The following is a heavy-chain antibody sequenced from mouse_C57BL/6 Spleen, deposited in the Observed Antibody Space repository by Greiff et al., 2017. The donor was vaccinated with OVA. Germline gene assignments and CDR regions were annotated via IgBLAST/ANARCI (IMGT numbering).Heavy chain of an antibody. J-gene: IGHJ4*01. CDR1: GSTFTSSW. D-gene: IGHD4-1*01. CDR2: IDPSSGGT. V-gene: IGHV1-72*01. CDR3: ARWAYWEDYAMDY. Sequence: QVQLQQSGAELVKPGASVTLSCKASGSTFTSSWMPWVKQRPGRGLEWLGRIDPSSGGTKYNEKFKSKATLTVDKPSSTAYMQLSSVTSEDSAVYYCARWAYWEDYAMDYWGQGTSVTVSS.